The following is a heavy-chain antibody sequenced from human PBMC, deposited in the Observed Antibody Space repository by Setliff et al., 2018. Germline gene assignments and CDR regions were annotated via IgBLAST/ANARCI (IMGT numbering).Heavy chain of an antibody. V-gene: IGHV1-18*01. Sequence: ASVKVSCKASGYILNSYGISWERQAPGQGLEWMGWISSYNDITNYAQRFQGRVTLTTDMSTSAAYMELRSLGSDDTAVYYCAISTLSICSGGTCPNVFDVWGQGTMVTVSS. J-gene: IGHJ3*01. CDR2: ISSYNDIT. CDR3: AISTLSICSGGTCPNVFDV. CDR1: GYILNSYG. D-gene: IGHD2-15*01.